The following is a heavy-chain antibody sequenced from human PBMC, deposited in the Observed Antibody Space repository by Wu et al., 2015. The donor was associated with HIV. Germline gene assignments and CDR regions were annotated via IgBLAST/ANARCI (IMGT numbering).Heavy chain of an antibody. D-gene: IGHD2-15*01. CDR2: LIPMYGTA. J-gene: IGHJ6*02. Sequence: QVQLLQSGAEVKKPGSSVRVSCKASGATFTSYALSWVRQAPGQGLEWMGRLIPMYGTADYAHSFQGRLTITADESTNTVYMEFSSLRPDDTAVYYCARNVVGSIGGGYTYYGMDVWGQGTTVTVSS. V-gene: IGHV1-69*13. CDR1: GATFTSYA. CDR3: ARNVVGSIGGGYTYYGMDV.